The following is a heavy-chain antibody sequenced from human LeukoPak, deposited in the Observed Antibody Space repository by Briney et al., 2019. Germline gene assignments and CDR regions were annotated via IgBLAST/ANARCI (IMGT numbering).Heavy chain of an antibody. V-gene: IGHV4-38-2*02. J-gene: IGHJ4*02. Sequence: PSETLSLTCTVSGYSISSGYYWGWIRQPPGKGLEWIGSISYSGSTYYNPSLKSRVTISVDTSKNQFSLKLSSVTAADTAVYSCAKLVPNYDSGSYLFDYWGQGTLVTVSS. CDR3: AKLVPNYDSGSYLFDY. CDR2: ISYSGST. CDR1: GYSISSGYY. D-gene: IGHD3-10*01.